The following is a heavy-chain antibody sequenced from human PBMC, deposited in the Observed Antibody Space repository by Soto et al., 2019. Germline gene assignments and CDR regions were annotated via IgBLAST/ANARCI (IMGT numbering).Heavy chain of an antibody. CDR2: IYYSGST. Sequence: SSETLSLTCTVSGGSIISGGYYWSWIRQHPGKGLEWIGYIYYSGSTYYNPSLKSRVTISVDTSKNQFSLKLSSVTAADTAVYYCARDSSAVAGTDYYYGMDVWGQGTTVTVSS. CDR1: GGSIISGGYY. V-gene: IGHV4-31*03. D-gene: IGHD6-19*01. J-gene: IGHJ6*02. CDR3: ARDSSAVAGTDYYYGMDV.